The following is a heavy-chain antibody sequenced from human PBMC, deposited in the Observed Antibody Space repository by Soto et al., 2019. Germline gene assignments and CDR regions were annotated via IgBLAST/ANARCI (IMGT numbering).Heavy chain of an antibody. Sequence: GASVKVSCTASGYTFTSYYMHWVRQAPGQGLEWMGIINPSGGSTSYAQKFQGRVTMTRDTSTSTVYMELNSLRAEDTAVYYCAKDLQFSGWLSAQTFDYWGQGTQVTVSS. D-gene: IGHD6-19*01. CDR2: INPSGGST. CDR1: GYTFTSYY. V-gene: IGHV1-46*01. J-gene: IGHJ4*02. CDR3: AKDLQFSGWLSAQTFDY.